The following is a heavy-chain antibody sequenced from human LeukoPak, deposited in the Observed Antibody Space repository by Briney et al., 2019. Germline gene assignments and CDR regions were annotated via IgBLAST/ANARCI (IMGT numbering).Heavy chain of an antibody. D-gene: IGHD6-19*01. CDR3: AKGSGKQWLVLYPLDY. CDR2: ISGSGGST. Sequence: ETLSLTCAVYGGSFSGYYWSWIRQPPGKGLEWVSAISGSGGSTYYADSVKGRFTISRDNSKNTLYLQMNSLRAEDTAVYYCAKGSGKQWLVLYPLDYWGQGTLVTVSS. CDR1: GGSFSGYY. J-gene: IGHJ4*02. V-gene: IGHV3-23*01.